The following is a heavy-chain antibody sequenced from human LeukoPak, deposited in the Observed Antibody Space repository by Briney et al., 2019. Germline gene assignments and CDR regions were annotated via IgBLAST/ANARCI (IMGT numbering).Heavy chain of an antibody. J-gene: IGHJ6*03. CDR1: GFTVSSNY. CDR2: IYSGGST. V-gene: IGHV3-53*05. CDR3: AKGDYCSSTSCYIYYYMDV. D-gene: IGHD2-2*02. Sequence: AGGSLRLSCAASGFTVSSNYMSWVRQAPWKGLEWVSVIYSGGSTYYADSVKGRFTISRDNSKNTLYLQMNSLRAEDTAVYYCAKGDYCSSTSCYIYYYMDVWGKGTTVTVSS.